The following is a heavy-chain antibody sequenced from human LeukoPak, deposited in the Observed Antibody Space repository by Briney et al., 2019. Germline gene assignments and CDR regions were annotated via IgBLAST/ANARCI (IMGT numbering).Heavy chain of an antibody. CDR2: ISGSGGST. Sequence: SGGSLRLSCAASGLTFSSYAMSWVRQAPGKGLEWVSAISGSGGSTYYADSVKGRFTISRDNSKNTLYLQMNSLRAEDTAVYYCAKFRSIYYDSNFDYWGQGTLVTVPS. J-gene: IGHJ4*02. CDR1: GLTFSSYA. D-gene: IGHD3-22*01. CDR3: AKFRSIYYDSNFDY. V-gene: IGHV3-23*01.